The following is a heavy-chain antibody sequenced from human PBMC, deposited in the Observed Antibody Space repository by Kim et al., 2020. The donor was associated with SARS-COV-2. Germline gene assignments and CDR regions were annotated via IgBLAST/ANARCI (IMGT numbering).Heavy chain of an antibody. Sequence: AAVKGRFTISRDNSKNTLYLQMNSLRAEDTAVYYCAKDPGPDVVDQGGDYWGQGTLVTVSS. J-gene: IGHJ4*02. V-gene: IGHV3-23*01. CDR3: AKDPGPDVVDQGGDY. D-gene: IGHD2-2*01.